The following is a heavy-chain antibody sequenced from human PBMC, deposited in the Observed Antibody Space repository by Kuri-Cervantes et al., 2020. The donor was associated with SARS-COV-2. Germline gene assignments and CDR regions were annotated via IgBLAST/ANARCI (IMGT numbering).Heavy chain of an antibody. CDR2: ISAYNGNT. V-gene: IGHV1-18*01. J-gene: IGHJ6*02. CDR3: TRGGPGEPLLEWLFVDGLYYYGMDV. D-gene: IGHD3-3*01. Sequence: ASVKVSCKASGYTFTSYGISWVRQAPGQGLEWMGWISAYNGNTNYAQKLQGRVTMTTDTSTSTAYMELRSLRSDDTAVCYCTRGGPGEPLLEWLFVDGLYYYGMDVWGQGTTVTVSS. CDR1: GYTFTSYG.